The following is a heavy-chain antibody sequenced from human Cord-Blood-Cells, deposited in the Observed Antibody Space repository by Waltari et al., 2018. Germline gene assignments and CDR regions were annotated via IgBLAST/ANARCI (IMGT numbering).Heavy chain of an antibody. V-gene: IGHV4-34*01. Sequence: QVQLQQWGAGLLKPSETLSLTCAVYGGSFSGYYWSWIRQPPGKGLEWIGEINHSGSTNYNPSLKSRVTISVDTSKNQFSLKLSSVTTADTAVYYCARVGATTPHASLFDYWGAGTLVTVSS. CDR2: INHSGST. CDR1: GGSFSGYY. D-gene: IGHD1-26*01. CDR3: ARVGATTPHASLFDY. J-gene: IGHJ4*02.